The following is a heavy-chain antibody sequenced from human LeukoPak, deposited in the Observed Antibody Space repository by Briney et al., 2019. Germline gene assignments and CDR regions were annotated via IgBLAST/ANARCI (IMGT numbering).Heavy chain of an antibody. CDR1: GFTFSSYW. Sequence: GGSLRLSCAASGFTFSSYWMHWVRQAPGKGLVWVSRINSDGSSTSYADSVKGRFTISRDNAKNTLYLQMNSLRAEDTAVYYCARGYSSSWDYFDYWGQGTLVTVSS. D-gene: IGHD6-13*01. V-gene: IGHV3-74*01. J-gene: IGHJ4*02. CDR2: INSDGSST. CDR3: ARGYSSSWDYFDY.